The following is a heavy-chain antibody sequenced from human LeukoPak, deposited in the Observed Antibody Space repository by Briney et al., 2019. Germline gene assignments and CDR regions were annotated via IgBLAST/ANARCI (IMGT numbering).Heavy chain of an antibody. CDR2: MNPNSGNT. V-gene: IGHV1-8*01. CDR3: AREGYSGYDSFDY. D-gene: IGHD5-12*01. J-gene: IGHJ4*02. Sequence: ASVKVSCKASGYTFTSYDINWVRQATGQGLEWMGWMNPNSGNTGYAQKFQGRVTMTRDTSISTAYMELSRLRSDDTAVYYCAREGYSGYDSFDYWGQGTLVTVSS. CDR1: GYTFTSYD.